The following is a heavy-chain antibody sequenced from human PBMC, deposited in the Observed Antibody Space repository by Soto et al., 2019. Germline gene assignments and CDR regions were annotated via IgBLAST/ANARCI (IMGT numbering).Heavy chain of an antibody. V-gene: IGHV1-46*01. J-gene: IGHJ4*02. Sequence: QVQLAQSGAEVKKPGASVKVSCKASGYPFASYYLHWVRQAPGHGPEWMGRINGSDGSTRYAQNFQGRVTKTRDTTTTTVYMGQRPLRSDDTAVYYGAREAAVAGTACEQGGQGPLVTVSS. CDR2: INGSDGST. CDR3: AREAAVAGTACEQ. CDR1: GYPFASYY. D-gene: IGHD6-19*01.